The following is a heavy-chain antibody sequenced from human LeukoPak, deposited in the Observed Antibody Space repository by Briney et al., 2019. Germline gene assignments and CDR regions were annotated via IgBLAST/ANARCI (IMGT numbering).Heavy chain of an antibody. CDR1: RFTFSSYW. CDR2: INSDGSST. Sequence: GGSLRLSCAASRFTFSSYWMHWVRQAPGKGLVWVSRINSDGSSTSYADSVKGRFTISRDNAKNTLYLQMNSLRAEDTAVYYCARSRWLPDAFDIWGQGTMVTVSS. J-gene: IGHJ3*02. V-gene: IGHV3-74*01. D-gene: IGHD5-24*01. CDR3: ARSRWLPDAFDI.